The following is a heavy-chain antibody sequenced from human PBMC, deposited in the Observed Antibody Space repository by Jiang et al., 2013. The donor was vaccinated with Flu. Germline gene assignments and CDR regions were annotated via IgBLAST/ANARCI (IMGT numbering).Heavy chain of an antibody. CDR1: GDRVSSNSAA. J-gene: IGHJ5*02. CDR2: TYYRSKWYA. Sequence: QTLSLTCAISGDRVSSNSAAWNWIRQSPSRGLEWLGRTYYRSKWYADYAVSVKSRMTINPDTFKNQFSLQLNSVTPEDTAVYYCARANSAYDTGEGFDPWGQGTLVTVSS. D-gene: IGHD5-12*01. CDR3: ARANSAYDTGEGFDP. V-gene: IGHV6-1*01.